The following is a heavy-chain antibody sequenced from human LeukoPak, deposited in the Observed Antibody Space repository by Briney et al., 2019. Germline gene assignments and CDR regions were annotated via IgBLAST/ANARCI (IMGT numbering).Heavy chain of an antibody. V-gene: IGHV5-51*01. D-gene: IGHD2-2*01. CDR2: IYPGNSDI. CDR1: GYSFASYW. J-gene: IGHJ4*02. Sequence: GESLKISCKGSGYSFASYWIAWVRKMPGKGLEWLGVIYPGNSDITYSPSFQGQVPISADKSVSTAYLHWSSLKASDTAIYYCARHLSSITSCPNYWGQGTLVTVSS. CDR3: ARHLSSITSCPNY.